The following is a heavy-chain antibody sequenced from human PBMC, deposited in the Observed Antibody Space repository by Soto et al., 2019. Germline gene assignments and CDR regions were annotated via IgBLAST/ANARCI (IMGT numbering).Heavy chain of an antibody. V-gene: IGHV1-18*01. D-gene: IGHD2-21*01. Sequence: QVQLVQSGGEVKKPGASVTVSCKASGYTFINYHITWVRQAPGQGLEWMAWINTYNGMTDYAQRFQGRVTMPRDTSTSTAYMELRNLGSDDTAVYFCAKSPRGEMATDWGQGPLVTVSS. CDR2: INTYNGMT. CDR3: AKSPRGEMATD. J-gene: IGHJ4*02. CDR1: GYTFINYH.